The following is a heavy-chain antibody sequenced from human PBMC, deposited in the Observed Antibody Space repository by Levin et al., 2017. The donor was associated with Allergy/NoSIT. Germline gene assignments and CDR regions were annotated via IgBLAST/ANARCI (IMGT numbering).Heavy chain of an antibody. CDR3: VKNGDFGELGS. D-gene: IGHD4-17*01. CDR2: ISNHGGRT. V-gene: IGHV3-64D*06. CDR1: GFTFSGYT. J-gene: IGHJ5*02. Sequence: GESLKISCAASGFTFSGYTMQWVRQAPGKELESVSAISNHGGRTYYTDSVKGRFTISRDNSKNTLYLQMSSLRTEDTALYYCVKNGDFGELGSWGQGTLVTVSS.